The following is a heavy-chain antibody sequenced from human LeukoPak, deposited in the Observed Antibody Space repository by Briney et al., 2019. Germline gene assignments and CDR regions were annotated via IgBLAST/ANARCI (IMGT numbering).Heavy chain of an antibody. D-gene: IGHD3-16*01. V-gene: IGHV3-74*01. CDR3: IRGGTKLPFDS. J-gene: IGHJ4*02. CDR2: INIDGSTT. CDR1: GFTFSSYW. Sequence: GGSLRLSCAASGFTFSSYWMHWVRQAPGKGLVWVSRINIDGSTTTYADSVRGRFSISRDNAKNTLNLHMNSLRGEDTAVYYCIRGGTKLPFDSWGQGTLVTVSS.